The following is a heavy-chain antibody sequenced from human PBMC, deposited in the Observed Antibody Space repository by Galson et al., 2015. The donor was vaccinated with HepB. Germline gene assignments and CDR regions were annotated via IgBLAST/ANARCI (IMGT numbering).Heavy chain of an antibody. Sequence: SLRLSCAASGFTFTNYGIHWVRQAPGKGLEWVAVISYDGSNKFYADSVKGRFTISRDNSKNSLYLQMYSLRAEDTAVYYCVKSLGATDAFDIWGQGTMVTVSS. V-gene: IGHV3-30*18. CDR2: ISYDGSNK. D-gene: IGHD2-15*01. CDR3: VKSLGATDAFDI. CDR1: GFTFTNYG. J-gene: IGHJ3*02.